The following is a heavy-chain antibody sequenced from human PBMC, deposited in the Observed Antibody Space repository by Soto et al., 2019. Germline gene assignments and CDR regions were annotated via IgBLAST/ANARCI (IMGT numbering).Heavy chain of an antibody. CDR1: GFTFSSYG. Sequence: PGGSLRLSCAASGFTFSSYGMHWVRQAPGKGLEWVAVIWYDGSNKYYADSVKGRFTISRDNSKNTLYLQMNSLRAEDTAVYYCARDGERFLDLGYFDYWGQGTLVTVSS. J-gene: IGHJ4*02. V-gene: IGHV3-33*01. D-gene: IGHD3-3*01. CDR3: ARDGERFLDLGYFDY. CDR2: IWYDGSNK.